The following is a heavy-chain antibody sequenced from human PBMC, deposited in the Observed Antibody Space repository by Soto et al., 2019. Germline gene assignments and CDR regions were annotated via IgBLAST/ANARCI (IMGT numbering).Heavy chain of an antibody. Sequence: PGESLGISCKGSGYSFTSYWISWVRQMPGKGLEWMGRIDLSDSYTNYSPSFQGHVTISADKSISTAYLQWSSLKASDTAMYYCARVVAGTSYYDYGMDVWGQGTTVTVSS. CDR1: GYSFTSYW. V-gene: IGHV5-10-1*01. J-gene: IGHJ6*02. CDR3: ARVVAGTSYYDYGMDV. CDR2: IDLSDSYT. D-gene: IGHD6-19*01.